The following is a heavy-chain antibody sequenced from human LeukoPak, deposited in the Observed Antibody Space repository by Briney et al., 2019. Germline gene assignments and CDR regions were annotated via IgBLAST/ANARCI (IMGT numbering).Heavy chain of an antibody. CDR3: ARAGVVVVAVTRYFDY. CDR2: INHSGST. V-gene: IGHV4-34*01. Sequence: PSETLSLTCAVYGGSFSGYYWSWIRQPPGKGLEWIGEINHSGSTNYNPSLKSRVTISVDTSKNQFSLKLSSVTAADTAVYYCARAGVVVVAVTRYFDYWGQGTLVTVSS. D-gene: IGHD2-15*01. CDR1: GGSFSGYY. J-gene: IGHJ4*02.